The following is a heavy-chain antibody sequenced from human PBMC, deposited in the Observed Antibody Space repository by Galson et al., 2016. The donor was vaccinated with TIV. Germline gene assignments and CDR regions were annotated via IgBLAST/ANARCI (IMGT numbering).Heavy chain of an antibody. J-gene: IGHJ4*02. CDR1: GYTLTEVA. Sequence: SVKVSCKVSGYTLTEVAMYWVRQAPGKGLEWMGGFDPEDGKTIYAQRFQGRVTMTEDTSTDTAYMELSSLRSEDTAVYYCATDVSTQYFDTSGYSPIGFWGQGTLVVVSS. D-gene: IGHD3-22*01. V-gene: IGHV1-24*01. CDR2: FDPEDGKT. CDR3: ATDVSTQYFDTSGYSPIGF.